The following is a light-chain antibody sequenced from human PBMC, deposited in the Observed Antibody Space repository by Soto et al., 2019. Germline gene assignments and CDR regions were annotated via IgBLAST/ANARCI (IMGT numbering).Light chain of an antibody. J-gene: IGKJ5*01. CDR1: QSISSY. CDR3: QQSYSTPPT. CDR2: AAS. Sequence: DIQMTQSPSWMSLSXGDGVPIAXXASQSISSYLNWYQQKPGKAPKLLIYAASSLQSGVPSRFSGSGSGTDFTLTISSLQPEDFATYYCQQSYSTPPTFGQGTRLEIK. V-gene: IGKV1-39*01.